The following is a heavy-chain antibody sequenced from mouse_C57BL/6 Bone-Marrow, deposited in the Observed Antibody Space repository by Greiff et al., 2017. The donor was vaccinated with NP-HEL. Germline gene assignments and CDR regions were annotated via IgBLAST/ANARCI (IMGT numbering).Heavy chain of an antibody. J-gene: IGHJ4*01. V-gene: IGHV1-69*01. CDR2: IDPSDSYT. CDR1: GYTFTSYW. Sequence: QVQLQQSGAELVMPGASVKLSCKASGYTFTSYWMHWVKQRPGQGLEWIGEIDPSDSYTNYSQKFKGKSTLTVDKSSSTAYMQLSSLTSEDSAVYYCAREGAYYAMDYWGQGTSVTVSS. CDR3: AREGAYYAMDY.